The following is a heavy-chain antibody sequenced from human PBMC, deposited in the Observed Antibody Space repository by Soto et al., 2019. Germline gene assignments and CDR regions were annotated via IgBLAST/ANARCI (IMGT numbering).Heavy chain of an antibody. Sequence: PGGSLRLSCAASGFTFSSYAMHWVRQAPGKGLEWVAVISYDGSNKYYADSVKGRFTISRDNSKNTLYLQMNSLRAEDTAVYYCASDPPSGLQRFDYWGQGTLVTVSS. J-gene: IGHJ4*02. CDR1: GFTFSSYA. CDR3: ASDPPSGLQRFDY. D-gene: IGHD1-1*01. V-gene: IGHV3-30-3*01. CDR2: ISYDGSNK.